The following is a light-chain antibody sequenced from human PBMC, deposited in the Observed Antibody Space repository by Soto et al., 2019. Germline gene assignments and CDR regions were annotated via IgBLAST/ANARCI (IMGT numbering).Light chain of an antibody. CDR1: QSVSSS. V-gene: IGKV3-20*01. CDR3: QQYGSSPPLT. J-gene: IGKJ4*02. Sequence: DIELTQSPCTLSLSPGERATLSCRASQSVSSSLAWYQQKPGQAPRLLIHGASSRATGIPDRFSGSGSGTDFSLIISRLEPEDFAVYYCQQYGSSPPLTFGGGTKVEIK. CDR2: GAS.